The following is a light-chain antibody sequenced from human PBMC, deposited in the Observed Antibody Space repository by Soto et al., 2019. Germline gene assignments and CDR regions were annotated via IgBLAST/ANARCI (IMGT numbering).Light chain of an antibody. CDR1: SSDVGSYNR. CDR3: SSYTSSSTYV. CDR2: EVS. Sequence: QSALTQPPSVPGSPGQSVTISCTGTSSDVGSYNRVSWYQQPPGTAPKVMIYEVSNRPSGVPDRFSASKSGNTASLTISGLQSEDEADYYCSSYTSSSTYVFGTGTKLTVL. V-gene: IGLV2-18*02. J-gene: IGLJ1*01.